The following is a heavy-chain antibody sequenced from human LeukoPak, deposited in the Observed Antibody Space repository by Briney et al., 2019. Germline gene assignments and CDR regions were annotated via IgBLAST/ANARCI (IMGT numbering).Heavy chain of an antibody. D-gene: IGHD3-3*01. Sequence: PSETLSLTCTVSDDSISSYYWSWIRQPAGKGLEWIGRIYTSGSTNYNPSLKSRVTISVDTSKNQFSLKLSSVTAADTAVYYCARDYPNYDFWSGYYRRRGYFDYWGQGTLVTVSS. CDR2: IYTSGST. V-gene: IGHV4-4*07. CDR3: ARDYPNYDFWSGYYRRRGYFDY. CDR1: DDSISSYY. J-gene: IGHJ4*02.